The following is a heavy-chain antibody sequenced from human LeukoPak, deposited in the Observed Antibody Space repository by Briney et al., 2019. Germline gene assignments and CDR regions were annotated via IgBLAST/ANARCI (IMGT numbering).Heavy chain of an antibody. J-gene: IGHJ4*02. CDR2: ISWDGGST. V-gene: IGHV3-43D*03. D-gene: IGHD6-19*01. CDR1: GFTFADYA. CDR3: AKGGGSSGWYRGPQSMEGVLKFDY. Sequence: GGSLRLSCAASGFTFADYAMHWVRQAPGKGLEWVSLISWDGGSTYYADSVKGRFTISRDNSKNSLYLQMNSLRAEDTALYYCAKGGGSSGWYRGPQSMEGVLKFDYWGQGTLVTVSS.